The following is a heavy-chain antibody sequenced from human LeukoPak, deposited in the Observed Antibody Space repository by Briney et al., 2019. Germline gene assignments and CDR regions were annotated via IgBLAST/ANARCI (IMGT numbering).Heavy chain of an antibody. CDR3: AASLSGFDN. V-gene: IGHV1-58*02. Sequence: ASVKVSCKTSGFTFSDSAIQWVRQARGQRLEWVGWIVVGTGNTNSAQKFQDRVTITRDMTTTTAYMELSSLTSEDTAVYYCAASLSGFDNWGQGTLDTVSS. J-gene: IGHJ4*02. D-gene: IGHD1-26*01. CDR2: IVVGTGNT. CDR1: GFTFSDSA.